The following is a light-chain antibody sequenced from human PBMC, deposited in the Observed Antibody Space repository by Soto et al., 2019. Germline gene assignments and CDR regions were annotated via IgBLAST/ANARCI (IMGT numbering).Light chain of an antibody. Sequence: EIVMTQSPGTLSLSPGEGATLSCRASQSVSTNFFAWYQQKPGQAPRLLIYGASTRATGIPDRFGGSGSGTDFTLTISRLEPKDFAVYYCQQYGRTSWTFGQGTKVDI. CDR1: QSVSTNF. V-gene: IGKV3-20*01. J-gene: IGKJ1*01. CDR2: GAS. CDR3: QQYGRTSWT.